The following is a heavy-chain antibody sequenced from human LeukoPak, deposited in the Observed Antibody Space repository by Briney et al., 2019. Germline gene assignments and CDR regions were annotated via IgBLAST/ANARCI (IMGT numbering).Heavy chain of an antibody. D-gene: IGHD6-13*01. CDR1: GGSIRSDDSY. V-gene: IGHV4-30-4*01. J-gene: IGHJ6*02. CDR2: MYYSGDT. Sequence: SQTLSLTCTVSGGSIRSDDSYWTWIRQPPGKGLEWIGYMYYSGDTYYNPSLESRVTISEDTSKSQISLKLTSVTAADTAVYYCARDKSVRAGNSWLHYAMDVWGQETTVTVSS. CDR3: ARDKSVRAGNSWLHYAMDV.